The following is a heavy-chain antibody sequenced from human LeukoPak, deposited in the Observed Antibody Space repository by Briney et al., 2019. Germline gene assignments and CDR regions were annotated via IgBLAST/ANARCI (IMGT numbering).Heavy chain of an antibody. CDR1: GFTFSSYA. CDR2: ISGSGGST. J-gene: IGHJ4*02. D-gene: IGHD4-17*01. Sequence: AGGSLRLSCAASGFTFSSYAMSWVRQAPGKGLEWVSAISGSGGSTYYADSVKGRFTISRDNSKNTLYLQMNSLRAEDTAVYYCALTTTVTTLGLFDYWGQGTLVTVSS. V-gene: IGHV3-23*01. CDR3: ALTTTVTTLGLFDY.